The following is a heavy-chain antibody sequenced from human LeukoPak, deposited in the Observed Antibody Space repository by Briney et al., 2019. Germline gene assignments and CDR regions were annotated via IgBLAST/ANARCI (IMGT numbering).Heavy chain of an antibody. CDR3: ARGGWHSSSWYFEY. CDR2: ITHGGST. CDR1: GGSFSGYY. D-gene: IGHD6-13*01. V-gene: IGHV4-34*01. J-gene: IGHJ4*02. Sequence: SETLSLTRAVYGGSFSGYYSSWIRQPPGKGLEWIGEITHGGSTNYNPSLKSRVTISVDTSKNQFSLEFNSVTAADTAVYYCARGGWHSSSWYFEYWGQGTLVTVSS.